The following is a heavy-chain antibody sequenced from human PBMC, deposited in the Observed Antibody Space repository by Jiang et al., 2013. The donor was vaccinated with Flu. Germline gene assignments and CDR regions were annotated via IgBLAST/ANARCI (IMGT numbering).Heavy chain of an antibody. Sequence: SCKVSGYTLTELSMHWVRQAPGKGLEWMGGFDPEDGETIYAQKFQGRVTMTEDTSTDTAYMELSSLRSEDTAVYYCATVVGRENYYYGMDVWGQGTTVTVSS. CDR1: GYTLTELS. CDR3: ATVVGRENYYYGMDV. J-gene: IGHJ6*02. D-gene: IGHD2-15*01. V-gene: IGHV1-24*01. CDR2: FDPEDGET.